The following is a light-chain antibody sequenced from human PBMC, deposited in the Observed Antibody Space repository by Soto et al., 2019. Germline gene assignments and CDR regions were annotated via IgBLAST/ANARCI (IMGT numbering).Light chain of an antibody. CDR2: GAS. V-gene: IGKV3-15*01. CDR1: QTVTGA. CDR3: QQYNDWPPYT. J-gene: IGKJ2*01. Sequence: EILMTQSPATLSVSPGERATLSCRASQTVTGALAWYQQKPGQAPRLLIYGASTRASGIPDRFSGSGSGTEFTLTISSLQSEDFAVYYCQQYNDWPPYTFGQGTTVEIK.